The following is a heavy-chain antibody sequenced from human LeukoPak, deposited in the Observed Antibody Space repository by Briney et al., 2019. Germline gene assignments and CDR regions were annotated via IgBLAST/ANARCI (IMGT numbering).Heavy chain of an antibody. J-gene: IGHJ4*02. V-gene: IGHV3-23*01. D-gene: IGHD3-22*01. CDR2: IGGRGGST. Sequence: GGSLRLSCAASGFRFSDFTMAWVRQAPGKGPEWVSAIGGRGGSTYYADSVGGRFTISRDNSKDMVYLQMNSLRAEDTAVYYCAKDHPTYXYDXSGYSASYFDYWGQGTLVTVSS. CDR1: GFRFSDFT. CDR3: AKDHPTYXYDXSGYSASYFDY.